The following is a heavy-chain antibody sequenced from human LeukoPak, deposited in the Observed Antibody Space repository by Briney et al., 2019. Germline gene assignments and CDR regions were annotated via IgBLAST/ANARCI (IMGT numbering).Heavy chain of an antibody. D-gene: IGHD2-15*01. CDR3: AKRLTLADAFDI. Sequence: PGGSLRLSCAASGFTVSSNYMSWVRQAPGKGLEWVAFIRYDGSNKYYADSVKGRFTISRDNSKNTLYLQMNSLRAEDTAVYYCAKRLTLADAFDIWGQGTMVTVSS. J-gene: IGHJ3*02. V-gene: IGHV3-30*02. CDR1: GFTVSSNY. CDR2: IRYDGSNK.